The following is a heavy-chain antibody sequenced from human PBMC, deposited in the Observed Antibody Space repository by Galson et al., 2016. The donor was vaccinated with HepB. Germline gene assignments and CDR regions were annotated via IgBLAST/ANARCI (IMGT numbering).Heavy chain of an antibody. Sequence: ETLSLTCTVSGGSISIYDRYWTWIRQPPGAGLEWIGSIHYDGATYYKPSLKSRITISVDTSKNQFSLRLSSLTAADTSLYYCARLQWDYNDYFFDYWGQGTLVTVSS. CDR1: GGSISIYDRY. D-gene: IGHD4-17*01. CDR2: IHYDGAT. CDR3: ARLQWDYNDYFFDY. J-gene: IGHJ4*02. V-gene: IGHV4-39*01.